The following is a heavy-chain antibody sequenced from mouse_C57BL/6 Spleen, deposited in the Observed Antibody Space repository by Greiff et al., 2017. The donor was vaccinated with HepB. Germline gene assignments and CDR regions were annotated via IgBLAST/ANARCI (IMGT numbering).Heavy chain of an antibody. CDR3: TLGGYFDV. CDR2: IRLKSDNYAT. J-gene: IGHJ1*03. Sequence: EVKVEESGGGLVQPGGSMKLSCVASGFTFSNYWMNWVRQSPEKGLEWVAQIRLKSDNYATHYAESVKGRFTISRDDSKSSVYLQMNNLRAEDTGIYYCTLGGYFDVWGTGTTVTVSS. D-gene: IGHD4-1*01. CDR1: GFTFSNYW. V-gene: IGHV6-3*01.